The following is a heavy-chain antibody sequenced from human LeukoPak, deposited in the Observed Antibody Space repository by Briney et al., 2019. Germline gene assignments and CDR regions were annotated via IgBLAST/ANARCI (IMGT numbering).Heavy chain of an antibody. V-gene: IGHV3-23*01. CDR3: AKSFGGYYFDY. J-gene: IGHJ4*02. Sequence: GGSLRLSCAASEFTFSIYAMTWVRQAPGKGLEWVSGISAGGGTTYYADSVKGRFSISRDNSKKTVYLQMNSLRAEDTAVYYCAKSFGGYYFDYWGQGTLVTVSS. D-gene: IGHD2/OR15-2a*01. CDR1: EFTFSIYA. CDR2: ISAGGGTT.